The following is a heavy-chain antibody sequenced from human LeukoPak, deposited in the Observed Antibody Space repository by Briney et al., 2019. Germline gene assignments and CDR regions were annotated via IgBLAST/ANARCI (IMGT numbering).Heavy chain of an antibody. CDR1: GFTVSSNY. Sequence: GGSLRLSCAASGFTVSSNYMSWVRQAPGKGLEWVSVIYSGGSTYYADSVKGRFTISRGNSKNTLYLQMNSLRAEDTAVYYCASVSLWFGELLYFAFDIWGQGTMVTVSS. D-gene: IGHD3-10*01. V-gene: IGHV3-66*01. CDR2: IYSGGST. CDR3: ASVSLWFGELLYFAFDI. J-gene: IGHJ3*02.